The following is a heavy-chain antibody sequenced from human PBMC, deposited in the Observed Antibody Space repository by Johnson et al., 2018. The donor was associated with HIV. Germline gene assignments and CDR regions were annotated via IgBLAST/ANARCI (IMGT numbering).Heavy chain of an antibody. CDR1: GFTFSSYA. J-gene: IGHJ3*02. CDR3: ARDRVWFGELYAFDI. Sequence: QVQLIESGGGLVQPGGSLRLSCAASGFTFSSYAMHWVRQAPGKGLEWVAVISYDGSNKYYADSVKGRFPISRDNSKNTLYLQMNSLRAEDTAVYYCARDRVWFGELYAFDIWGQGTMVTVSS. D-gene: IGHD3-10*01. CDR2: ISYDGSNK. V-gene: IGHV3-30-3*01.